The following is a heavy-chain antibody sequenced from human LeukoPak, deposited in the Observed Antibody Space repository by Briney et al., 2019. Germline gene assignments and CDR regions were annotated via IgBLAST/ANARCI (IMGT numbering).Heavy chain of an antibody. CDR3: AKDHLPYYYDSSGYRHPSDY. J-gene: IGHJ4*02. D-gene: IGHD3-22*01. V-gene: IGHV3-23*01. CDR2: ISGGGGST. Sequence: GGSLRLSCAASGFTFSSYAMSWVRQAPGKGLEWVSAISGGGGSTYYADSVKGRFTISRDNSKNTLYLQMNSLRAEDTAVYYCAKDHLPYYYDSSGYRHPSDYWGQGTLVTVSS. CDR1: GFTFSSYA.